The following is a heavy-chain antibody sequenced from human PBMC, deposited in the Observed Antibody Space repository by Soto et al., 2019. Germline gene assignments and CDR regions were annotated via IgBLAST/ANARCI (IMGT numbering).Heavy chain of an antibody. Sequence: QVQLVQSGAEVKKPGASVKVSCKASGYTFTNYGISWVRQAPGQGLEWMGWISTNSGHTDYAQNLRGRVTMTTDTSTTTAYMELRSLRSDDTAMYYCAREEYRQLDHWGQGTLVTVSS. J-gene: IGHJ5*02. CDR3: AREEYRQLDH. CDR1: GYTFTNYG. CDR2: ISTNSGHT. D-gene: IGHD3-16*02. V-gene: IGHV1-18*04.